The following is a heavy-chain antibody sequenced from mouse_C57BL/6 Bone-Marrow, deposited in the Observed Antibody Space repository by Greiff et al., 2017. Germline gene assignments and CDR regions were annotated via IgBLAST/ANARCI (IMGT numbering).Heavy chain of an antibody. D-gene: IGHD2-14*01. V-gene: IGHV5-6*02. CDR2: ISSGGSYT. Sequence: EVKLVESGGDLVKPGGSLKLSCAASGFTFSSYGMSWVRQTPDQGLEWVATISSGGSYTYYPESVKGRFTISRDNAKNTLYLQMSSLKAEDTAMYYCARQGYDAFAYWGQGTLVTVSA. J-gene: IGHJ3*01. CDR3: ARQGYDAFAY. CDR1: GFTFSSYG.